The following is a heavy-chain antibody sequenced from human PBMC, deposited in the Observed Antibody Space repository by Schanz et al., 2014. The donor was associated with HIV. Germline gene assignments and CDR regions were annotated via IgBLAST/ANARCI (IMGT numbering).Heavy chain of an antibody. CDR3: ARGSGPYYYYYGMDV. CDR2: IWYDGSNK. CDR1: GFTFSSYA. D-gene: IGHD3-10*01. J-gene: IGHJ6*02. Sequence: QVQLVESGGGVVQPGRSLRLSCAASGFTFSSYAMHWVRQAPGKGLEWVAVIWYDGSNKYYADSVKGRFTISRDNSKNTLYLQMNSLRAEDTAVYYCARGSGPYYYYYGMDVWGQGTTVTVSS. V-gene: IGHV3-33*08.